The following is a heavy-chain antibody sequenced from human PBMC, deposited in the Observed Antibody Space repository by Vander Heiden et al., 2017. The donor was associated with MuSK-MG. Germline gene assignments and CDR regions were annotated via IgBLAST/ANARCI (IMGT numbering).Heavy chain of an antibody. J-gene: IGHJ6*02. Sequence: EVQLVESGGGLVQPGGSLRLSCAASGFTVSSNYMSWVRQAPGKGLEWVSVIYSGGSTYYADSVKGRFTISRDNSKNTLYLQMNSLRAEDTAVYYCAVTMGRGPYYGMDVWGQGTTVTVSS. CDR3: AVTMGRGPYYGMDV. CDR2: IYSGGST. V-gene: IGHV3-66*01. CDR1: GFTVSSNY. D-gene: IGHD3-10*01.